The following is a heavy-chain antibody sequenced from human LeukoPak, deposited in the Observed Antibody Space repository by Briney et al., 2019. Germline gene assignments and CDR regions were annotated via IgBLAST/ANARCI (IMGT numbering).Heavy chain of an antibody. V-gene: IGHV3-21*01. CDR1: GFTFLSYS. D-gene: IGHD6-13*01. Sequence: GGSLRLSCAASGFTFLSYSMNWVRQAPGKGLEWVSSISSSSSYIYYADSVKGRFTISRDNAKNSLYLQMNSLRAEDTAVYYCARESSSSWVSWFDPWGQGTLVTVSS. J-gene: IGHJ5*02. CDR3: ARESSSSWVSWFDP. CDR2: ISSSSSYI.